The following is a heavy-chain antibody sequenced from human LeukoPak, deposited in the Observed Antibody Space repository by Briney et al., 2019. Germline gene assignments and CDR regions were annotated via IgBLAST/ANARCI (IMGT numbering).Heavy chain of an antibody. CDR1: GFTFSSYG. CDR2: MSFDGSHT. V-gene: IGHV3-30*18. D-gene: IGHD3-9*01. J-gene: IGHJ4*02. Sequence: AGGSLRLSCAASGFTFSSYGMHWVCQAPGKGLEWVAVMSFDGSHTYYADSVKGRFTVSRDNSKNTLYLQMNSLRAEDTAVYYCAKERVDWRYFDYWGQGTLVTVSS. CDR3: AKERVDWRYFDY.